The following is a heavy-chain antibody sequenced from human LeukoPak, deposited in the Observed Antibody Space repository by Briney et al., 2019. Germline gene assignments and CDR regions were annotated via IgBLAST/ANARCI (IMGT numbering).Heavy chain of an antibody. CDR2: IYYSGST. CDR3: ARDVYIAGNDAFDV. V-gene: IGHV4-59*01. J-gene: IGHJ3*01. CDR1: GGSISSYY. D-gene: IGHD6-13*01. Sequence: SETLSLTCTVSGGSISSYYWSWIRQPPGKGLEWIGYIYYSGSTNYNPSLKSRVTISVDTSKNQFSLKLSSVTAADTAVYYCARDVYIAGNDAFDVWGQGTMVTVSS.